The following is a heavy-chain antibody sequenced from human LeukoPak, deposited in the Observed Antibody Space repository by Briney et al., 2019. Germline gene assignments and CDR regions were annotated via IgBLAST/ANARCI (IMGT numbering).Heavy chain of an antibody. V-gene: IGHV5-51*01. D-gene: IGHD3-10*01. CDR3: ARQWGRGSGSYLGY. J-gene: IGHJ4*02. Sequence: GESLQISCKGSGYSFTSYWIAWVRPMPGKGLAWMGVIYPGDSDTTYSPSFQGQVTISADKSISNAYLQWSGLRASDTAMYYCARQWGRGSGSYLGYWGQGTLVTVSS. CDR2: IYPGDSDT. CDR1: GYSFTSYW.